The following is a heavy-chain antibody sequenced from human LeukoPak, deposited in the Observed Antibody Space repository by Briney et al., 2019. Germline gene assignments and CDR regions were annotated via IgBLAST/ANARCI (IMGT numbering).Heavy chain of an antibody. CDR1: GGSISSSSYY. CDR2: IYYSGST. Sequence: KTSETLSLTCTVSGGSISSSSYYWGWIRQPPGKGLEWIGSIYYSGSTYYNPSLKSRVTISVDTSKNQFSLKLSSVTAADTAVYYCARLVRGRLANWFDPWGQGTLVTVSS. V-gene: IGHV4-39*07. J-gene: IGHJ5*02. CDR3: ARLVRGRLANWFDP. D-gene: IGHD3-10*01.